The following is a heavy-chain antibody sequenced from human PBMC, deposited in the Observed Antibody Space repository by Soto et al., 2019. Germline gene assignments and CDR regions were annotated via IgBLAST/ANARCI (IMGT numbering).Heavy chain of an antibody. CDR2: ISNDGIIT. CDR1: GFIFSDYW. CDR3: AKDLTWNQADY. Sequence: GGSLRLSCEVSGFIFSDYWMHWFRQAPGTGLVWVSRISNDGIITNYADSVKGRFTISRDNAKNTLYLQMNSLRTEDTAVYYCAKDLTWNQADYWGQGALVTVSS. J-gene: IGHJ4*02. V-gene: IGHV3-74*01. D-gene: IGHD1-1*01.